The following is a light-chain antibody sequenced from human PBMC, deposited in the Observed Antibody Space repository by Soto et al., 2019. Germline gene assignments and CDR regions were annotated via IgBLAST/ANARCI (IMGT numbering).Light chain of an antibody. J-gene: IGLJ2*01. CDR2: EVS. CDR3: TSYVGSNICV. Sequence: QSALTQPPSASGSPGQSVTISCTGTSSDVGAYKYVSWYQQYPGKAPKLMIYEVSKRPSGVPDRFSGSKSGNTASLSVSGLQAEDEADYYCTSYVGSNICVFGGGTKLTVL. CDR1: SSDVGAYKY. V-gene: IGLV2-8*01.